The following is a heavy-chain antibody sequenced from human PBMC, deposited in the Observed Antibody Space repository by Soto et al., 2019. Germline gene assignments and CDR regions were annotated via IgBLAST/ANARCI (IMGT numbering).Heavy chain of an antibody. V-gene: IGHV3-48*02. J-gene: IGHJ6*02. Sequence: DVQLVESGGGLVQPGGSLRLSCADSGFTLGTYSMNWVRQAPGKGLEWISYISSSSSIIYYADSVKGRFTISRDNDKSSRSLQMNSLRDEATAVSYCARPYSNRWSIYYGMDVWGQGTPVIVSS. CDR2: ISSSSSII. CDR1: GFTLGTYS. D-gene: IGHD6-13*01. CDR3: ARPYSNRWSIYYGMDV.